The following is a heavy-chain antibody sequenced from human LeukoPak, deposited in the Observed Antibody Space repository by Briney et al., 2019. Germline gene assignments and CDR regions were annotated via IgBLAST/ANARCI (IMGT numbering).Heavy chain of an antibody. J-gene: IGHJ4*02. CDR1: GASITSYY. Sequence: PSETLSLTCTVSGASITSYYWSWIRQPPGKGLEWIGSISYGGSTYSNPSLKSRVTISVDTSKTQFSLKLSSVTAADTAVYYCARHYPTLYYFDSWGQGALVTVSS. CDR2: ISYGGST. D-gene: IGHD1-1*01. CDR3: ARHYPTLYYFDS. V-gene: IGHV4-39*01.